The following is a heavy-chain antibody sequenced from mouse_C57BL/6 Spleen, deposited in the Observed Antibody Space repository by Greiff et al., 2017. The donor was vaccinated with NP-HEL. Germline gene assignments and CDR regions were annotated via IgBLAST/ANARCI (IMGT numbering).Heavy chain of an antibody. Sequence: DVKLVESGGGLVKPGGSLKLSCAASGFTFSSYAMSWVRQTPEKRLEWVATISDGGSYTYYPDNVKGRFTISRDNAKNNLYLQMSHLKSEDTAMYYCARDDSSGPYYFDYWGQGTTLTVSS. CDR2: ISDGGSYT. J-gene: IGHJ2*01. V-gene: IGHV5-4*01. D-gene: IGHD3-2*02. CDR3: ARDDSSGPYYFDY. CDR1: GFTFSSYA.